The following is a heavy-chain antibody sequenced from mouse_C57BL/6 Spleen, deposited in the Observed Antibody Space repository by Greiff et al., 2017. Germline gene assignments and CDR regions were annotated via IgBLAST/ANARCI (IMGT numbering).Heavy chain of an antibody. CDR1: GFTFSDYY. D-gene: IGHD2-5*01. CDR2: INYDGSST. J-gene: IGHJ2*01. CDR3: ARGYSNYYFDY. V-gene: IGHV5-16*01. Sequence: EVKLMESEGGLVQPGSSMKLSCTASGFTFSDYYMAWVRQVPEKGLEWVANINYDGSSTYYLDSLKSRFIISRDNAKNILYLQMSSLKSEDTATYYCARGYSNYYFDYWGQGTTLTVSS.